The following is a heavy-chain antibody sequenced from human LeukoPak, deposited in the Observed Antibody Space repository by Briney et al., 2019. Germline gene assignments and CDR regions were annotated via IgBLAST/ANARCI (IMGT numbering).Heavy chain of an antibody. CDR1: GFTFSGYA. V-gene: IGHV3-30*03. D-gene: IGHD3-22*01. J-gene: IGHJ3*01. Sequence: GRSLTLSCAASGFTFSGYAMHWVRQAPGKGLEWLALISYDGNIYDYEDSVKGRFTISRANSKNTLSLQMNNLRAEDTAIYYCARGVEVITGDVFDVWGQGTMVTVS. CDR2: ISYDGNIY. CDR3: ARGVEVITGDVFDV.